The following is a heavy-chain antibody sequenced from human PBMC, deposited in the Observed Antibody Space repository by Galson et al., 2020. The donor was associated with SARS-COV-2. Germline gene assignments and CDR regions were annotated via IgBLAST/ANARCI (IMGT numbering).Heavy chain of an antibody. D-gene: IGHD2-2*02. CDR1: GFTFDDYA. V-gene: IGHV3-9*01. Sequence: SCAASGFTFDDYAMHWVRQAPGKGLEWVSGISWNSGSIGYADSVKGRFTISRDNAKNSLYLQINSLRAEDTALYYCAKAGYCSSTSCYIGGAFDIWGQGTMVTVSS. CDR2: ISWNSGSI. CDR3: AKAGYCSSTSCYIGGAFDI. J-gene: IGHJ3*02.